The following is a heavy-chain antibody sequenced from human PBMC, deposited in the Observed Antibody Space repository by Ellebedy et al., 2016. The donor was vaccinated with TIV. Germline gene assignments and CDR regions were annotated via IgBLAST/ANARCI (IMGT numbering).Heavy chain of an antibody. CDR2: INPGGGST. CDR3: ARAATFVTPWSFEL. J-gene: IGHJ4*02. CDR1: GYTFTKYY. V-gene: IGHV1-46*01. D-gene: IGHD4-23*01. Sequence: AASVKVSCKASGYTFTKYYMHWVRQAPGQGLEWMAMINPGGGSTDHAQKFQGRVTMTRDPSTSTVYMDLSSLRFDDTAVYYCARAATFVTPWSFELWGQGTLVTVSS.